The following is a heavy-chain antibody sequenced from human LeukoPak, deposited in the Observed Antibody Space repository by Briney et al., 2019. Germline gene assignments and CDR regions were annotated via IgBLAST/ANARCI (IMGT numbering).Heavy chain of an antibody. CDR1: GYSINNGYY. V-gene: IGHV4-38-2*02. J-gene: IGHJ4*02. CDR3: ARAFYSSSWYHKEDFFDY. CDR2: IYHSGST. Sequence: SETLSLTCTVSGYSINNGYYWGWIRQPPGKGLEWIGSIYHSGSTYCKPSLKSRVTISVDTSKNQFSLKLSSVTAADTAVYYCARAFYSSSWYHKEDFFDYWGQGTPVTVSS. D-gene: IGHD6-13*01.